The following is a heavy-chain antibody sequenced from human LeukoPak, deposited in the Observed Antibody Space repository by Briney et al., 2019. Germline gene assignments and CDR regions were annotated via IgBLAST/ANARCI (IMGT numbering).Heavy chain of an antibody. V-gene: IGHV3-48*04. CDR2: ISSSSSTI. CDR3: ARGDIEGLYYYYMDV. CDR1: GFTFSSYS. J-gene: IGHJ6*03. D-gene: IGHD3/OR15-3a*01. Sequence: PGGSLRLSCAASGFTFSSYSMNWVRQAPGKGLEWVSYISSSSSTIYYADSVKGRFTISRDNAKNSLYLQMNSLRAEDTAVYYCARGDIEGLYYYYMDVWGKGTTVTVSS.